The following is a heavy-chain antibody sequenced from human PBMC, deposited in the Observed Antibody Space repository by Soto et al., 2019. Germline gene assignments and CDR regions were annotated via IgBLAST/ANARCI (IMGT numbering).Heavy chain of an antibody. Sequence: GGSLRLSCAASGFTFSNAWMNWVRQAPGKGLEWVGRIKSKTDGGTTDYAAPVKGRFTISRDDSKNTLYLQMNSLKTEDTAVYYCTTDKGRKSGGSLLGCLGYWGQGTLVTVSS. CDR1: GFTFSNAW. CDR3: TTDKGRKSGGSLLGCLGY. D-gene: IGHD2-15*01. V-gene: IGHV3-15*07. CDR2: IKSKTDGGTT. J-gene: IGHJ4*02.